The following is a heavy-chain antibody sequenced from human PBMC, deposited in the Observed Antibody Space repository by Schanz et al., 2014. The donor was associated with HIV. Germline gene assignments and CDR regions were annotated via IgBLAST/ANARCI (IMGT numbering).Heavy chain of an antibody. V-gene: IGHV3-30-3*01. Sequence: QVQLVESGGGVVQPGRSLRLSCAASGFTFNSYAMHWVRQAPGKGLEWVAVISYDGSNKYYADSVKGRFTISRDNSKNTLYLQMNSLRAEDTAMYYCTVSPAQGGGYWGQGTLVTVSS. CDR2: ISYDGSNK. CDR1: GFTFNSYA. J-gene: IGHJ4*02. D-gene: IGHD3-16*01. CDR3: TVSPAQGGGY.